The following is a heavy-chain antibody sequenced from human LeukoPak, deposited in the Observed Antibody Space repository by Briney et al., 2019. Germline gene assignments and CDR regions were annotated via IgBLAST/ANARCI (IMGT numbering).Heavy chain of an antibody. D-gene: IGHD3-10*01. J-gene: IGHJ1*01. Sequence: SETLSLPCTVSGGSTSNYYWIWIRQPPGKRLEWIGYIDDSGSTNYNPSLKSRLIISADTSKNQFSLKLTSVTAADTAVYYCAGYYGSGSYLEASYQLGGQGTLVTVSS. V-gene: IGHV4-59*01. CDR2: IDDSGST. CDR1: GGSTSNYY. CDR3: AGYYGSGSYLEASYQL.